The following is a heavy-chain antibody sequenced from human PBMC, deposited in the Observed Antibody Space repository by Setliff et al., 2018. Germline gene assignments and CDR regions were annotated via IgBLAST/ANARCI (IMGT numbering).Heavy chain of an antibody. V-gene: IGHV4-31*03. CDR1: GASISSDGYY. J-gene: IGHJ6*03. D-gene: IGHD1-26*01. CDR2: IYQNGIT. Sequence: PSETLSLTCSVSGASISSDGYYWSWIRQYPGKGLEWIGTIYQNGITYYNPSVKSRVTISVDKSKNQFSLSLRSVTAADTAVYYCATDGRYSMDVWGKGTTVTVSS. CDR3: ATDGRYSMDV.